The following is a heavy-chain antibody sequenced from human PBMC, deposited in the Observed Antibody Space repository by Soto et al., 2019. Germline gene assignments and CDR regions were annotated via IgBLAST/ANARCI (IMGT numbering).Heavy chain of an antibody. D-gene: IGHD3-22*01. Sequence: SETLSLTYAVYGGSFSGYYWSWIRQPPGKGLGWIGEINHSGSTNYNPSLKSRVTISVDTSKNQFSLKLSSVTAADTAVYYCARDTTYYYDSSGENWFGPWGQGTLVTVSS. J-gene: IGHJ5*02. CDR3: ARDTTYYYDSSGENWFGP. V-gene: IGHV4-34*01. CDR1: GGSFSGYY. CDR2: INHSGST.